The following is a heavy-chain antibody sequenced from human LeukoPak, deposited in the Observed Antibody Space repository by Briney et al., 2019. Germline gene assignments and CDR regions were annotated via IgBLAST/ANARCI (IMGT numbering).Heavy chain of an antibody. CDR3: AKDRTPDGYYSIDY. CDR1: GFTFSSYW. CDR2: INSDGSST. D-gene: IGHD3-3*01. J-gene: IGHJ4*02. Sequence: GGSLRLSCAASGFTFSSYWMHWVRQAPGKGLVWVSRINSDGSSTSYADSVKGRFTISRDNSKNTLYLQMNSLRVEDTAVYYCAKDRTPDGYYSIDYWGQGILVTVSS. V-gene: IGHV3-74*01.